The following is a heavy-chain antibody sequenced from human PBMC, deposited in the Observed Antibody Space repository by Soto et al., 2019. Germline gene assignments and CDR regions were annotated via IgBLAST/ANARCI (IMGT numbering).Heavy chain of an antibody. J-gene: IGHJ5*02. V-gene: IGHV1-69*12. Sequence: QVQLVQSGAEVKKPGSSVKVSCKASGGTFSSYAISWVRQAPGQGLEWMGGIIPIFGTANYAQKFQGRVTITADESTSTAYMELSSLRSEDTAVYYCATARGYSCYDSSPWFDPWCQGTLVTVSS. D-gene: IGHD5-12*01. CDR3: ATARGYSCYDSSPWFDP. CDR1: GGTFSSYA. CDR2: IIPIFGTA.